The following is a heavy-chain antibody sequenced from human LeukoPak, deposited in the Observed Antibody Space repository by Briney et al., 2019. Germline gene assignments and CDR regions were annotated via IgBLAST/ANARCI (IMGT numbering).Heavy chain of an antibody. Sequence: ASVKVSCKASGYTFTGYYMHWVRQPPGQGLEWMGWINPNSGGTNYAQKFQGRVTMTRDTSISTAYMELSRLRSDDTAVYYCTRVPHIYCSSTSCSGYWGQGTLVTVSS. CDR1: GYTFTGYY. V-gene: IGHV1-2*02. D-gene: IGHD2-2*01. CDR3: TRVPHIYCSSTSCSGY. CDR2: INPNSGGT. J-gene: IGHJ4*02.